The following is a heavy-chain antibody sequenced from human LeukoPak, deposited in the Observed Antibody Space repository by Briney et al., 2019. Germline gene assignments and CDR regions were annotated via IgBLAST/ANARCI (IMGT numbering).Heavy chain of an antibody. CDR3: ATGDHSFDN. V-gene: IGHV4-34*01. J-gene: IGHJ4*02. Sequence: SETLSLTCAVYGVYFSGYFWSWIRQPPGKGLEWIGEINHSGSANYNPSLKSRVTMSVDTSKSQFSPKLTSVTAADTAVYYCATGDHSFDNWGQGILVTVTP. CDR1: GVYFSGYF. CDR2: INHSGSA.